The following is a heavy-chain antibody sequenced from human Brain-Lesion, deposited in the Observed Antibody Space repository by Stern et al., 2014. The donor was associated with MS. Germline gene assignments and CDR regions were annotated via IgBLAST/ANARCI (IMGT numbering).Heavy chain of an antibody. Sequence: EVQLVESGGGLVQPGGSLRLSCAASGFTFSNYWMHWVRQAPGKGLVWVSRVNNDGRRTSYADSVKGRFTMSRDNAKNTLYLQMNSLRVEDTAIYYCARGERWFDSWGQGTLGTVSS. J-gene: IGHJ5*01. V-gene: IGHV3-74*02. CDR1: GFTFSNYW. D-gene: IGHD3-10*01. CDR3: ARGERWFDS. CDR2: VNNDGRRT.